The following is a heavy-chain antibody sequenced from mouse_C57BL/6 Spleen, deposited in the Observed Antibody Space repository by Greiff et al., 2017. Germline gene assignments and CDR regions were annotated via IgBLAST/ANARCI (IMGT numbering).Heavy chain of an antibody. Sequence: EVMLVESGGGLVKPGGSLKLSCAASGFTFSDYGMHWVRQAPEKGLEWVAYISSGSSTIYYADTVKGRFTISRDNAKNTLFLQMTSLRSEDTAMYYCAKVYYGNYHYFDYWGQGTTLTVSS. CDR3: AKVYYGNYHYFDY. CDR1: GFTFSDYG. V-gene: IGHV5-17*01. CDR2: ISSGSSTI. J-gene: IGHJ2*01. D-gene: IGHD2-1*01.